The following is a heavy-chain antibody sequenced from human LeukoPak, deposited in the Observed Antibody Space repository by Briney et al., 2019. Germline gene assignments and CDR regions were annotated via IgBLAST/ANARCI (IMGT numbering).Heavy chain of an antibody. Sequence: PGGSLRLSCAGSGFIFNNYAMHWVRQPPGKGLEWVSGVSWDSGSIDYADSVKGRFTISRDNAKNSLYLQMNSLRAEDTAVYYCARDRMDYYDSSGYTYYYGMDVWGQGTTVTVSS. D-gene: IGHD3-22*01. J-gene: IGHJ6*02. V-gene: IGHV3-9*01. CDR1: GFIFNNYA. CDR3: ARDRMDYYDSSGYTYYYGMDV. CDR2: VSWDSGSI.